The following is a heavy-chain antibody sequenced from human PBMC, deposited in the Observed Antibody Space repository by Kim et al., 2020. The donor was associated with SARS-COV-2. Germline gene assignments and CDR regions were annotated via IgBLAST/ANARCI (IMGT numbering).Heavy chain of an antibody. V-gene: IGHV3-30*02. J-gene: IGHJ6*02. Sequence: RFTISRDNSKNTLYLQMNSLRAEDTAVYYCAKDRGSGSSTGWYYYYGMDVWGQGTTVTVSS. D-gene: IGHD1-26*01. CDR3: AKDRGSGSSTGWYYYYGMDV.